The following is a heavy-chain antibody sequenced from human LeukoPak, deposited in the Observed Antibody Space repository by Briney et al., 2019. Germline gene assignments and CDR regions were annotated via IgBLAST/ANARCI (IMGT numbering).Heavy chain of an antibody. V-gene: IGHV4-38-2*02. Sequence: SETLSLTCIVSDNSSSSNYYWGWIRQPPGKGLEWIGSNYHSGSSYYNPSLKSRVTISVDTSKNQFSLKLSSVTAADTAVYYCASRTYCSSISCYTHWFNPWGQGTLVTVSS. J-gene: IGHJ5*02. CDR2: NYHSGSS. CDR1: DNSSSSNYY. D-gene: IGHD2-2*02. CDR3: ASRTYCSSISCYTHWFNP.